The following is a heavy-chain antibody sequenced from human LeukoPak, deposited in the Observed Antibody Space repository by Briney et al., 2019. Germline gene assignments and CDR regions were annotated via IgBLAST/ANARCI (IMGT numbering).Heavy chain of an antibody. V-gene: IGHV3-23*01. J-gene: IGHJ4*02. CDR2: ISGNCGST. CDR1: GFTFSSYA. CDR3: AKESPRFDY. Sequence: GGSLRLSCAASGFTFSSYAMSWVRQAPGKGLEWVSVISGNCGSTYYADSVKGRFTITRDNSKNTLYLQMNSLRDEDTAVYYCAKESPRFDYWGQGTLVTVSS.